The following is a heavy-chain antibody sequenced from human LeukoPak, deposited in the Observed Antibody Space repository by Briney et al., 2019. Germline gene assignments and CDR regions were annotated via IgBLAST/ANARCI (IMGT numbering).Heavy chain of an antibody. CDR3: AKFRYYDFWSGYHYFDY. V-gene: IGHV3-23*01. Sequence: GESLTLSSPASGLILTSYSMSWVRQAQGDVLELVSSILASGGSTYYADSVKGRFTISRDNSKNTLYLQMNSLRAEDTAVYYCAKFRYYDFWSGYHYFDYWGQGTLVTVSS. CDR1: GLILTSYS. J-gene: IGHJ4*02. CDR2: ILASGGST. D-gene: IGHD3-3*01.